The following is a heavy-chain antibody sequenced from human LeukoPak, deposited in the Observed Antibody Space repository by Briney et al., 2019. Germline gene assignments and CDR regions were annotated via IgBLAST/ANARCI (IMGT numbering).Heavy chain of an antibody. V-gene: IGHV4-39*02. CDR3: ARDYYDSSLTYFDY. D-gene: IGHD3-22*01. CDR1: GGSISSSSYY. CDR2: IYYSGST. Sequence: SETLSLTCTVSGGSISSSSYYWGWIRQPPEKGLEWIGSIYYSGSTYYNPSLKSRVTISVDTSKNQFSLKLSSVTAADTAVYYCARDYYDSSLTYFDYWGQGTLVTVSS. J-gene: IGHJ4*02.